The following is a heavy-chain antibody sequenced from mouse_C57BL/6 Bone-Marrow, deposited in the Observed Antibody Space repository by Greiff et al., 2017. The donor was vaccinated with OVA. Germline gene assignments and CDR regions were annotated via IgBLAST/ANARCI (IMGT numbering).Heavy chain of an antibody. CDR1: VSSFTGYF. V-gene: IGHV1-20*01. Sequence: VQLQQSGPELVKPGNSVKISCKASVSSFTGYFMNWVMKGHGKSLEWIGRINPYNGDTFYNQKFKGKATLTVDKSSSTANMELRSLTSEDSAVYYCAREFITTVVARGYFDYWGQGTTLTVSS. CDR3: AREFITTVVARGYFDY. D-gene: IGHD1-1*01. J-gene: IGHJ2*01. CDR2: INPYNGDT.